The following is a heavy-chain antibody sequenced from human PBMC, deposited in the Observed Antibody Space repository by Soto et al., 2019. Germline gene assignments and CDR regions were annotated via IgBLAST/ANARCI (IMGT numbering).Heavy chain of an antibody. CDR1: GFTFSSYG. CDR2: ISYDGSNK. V-gene: IGHV3-30*18. D-gene: IGHD5-18*01. Sequence: QVQLVESGGGVVQPGRSLRLSCAASGFTFSSYGMHWVRQAPGKGLEWVAVISYDGSNKYYADSVKGRFTISRDNSKNTLYLQMNSLRAEDTAEYYCAKERTYGYPMNYHYYGMDVWGQGTTVTVSS. J-gene: IGHJ6*02. CDR3: AKERTYGYPMNYHYYGMDV.